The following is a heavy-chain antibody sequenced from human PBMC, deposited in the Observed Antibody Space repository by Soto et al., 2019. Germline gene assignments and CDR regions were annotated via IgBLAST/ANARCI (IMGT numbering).Heavy chain of an antibody. J-gene: IGHJ5*02. D-gene: IGHD2-2*01. CDR3: ARGDRGRYCSSTSCYNRWFDP. V-gene: IGHV4-30-2*01. Sequence: PSETLSLPCTVSGSSISSGGYSWRWTRQPPGKGLEWIGYMYHSGSTYYNSSLKSRVTISVDRSKTQFSLKLSSVTAADTAVYYCARGDRGRYCSSTSCYNRWFDPWGQGTLVTVSS. CDR1: GSSISSGGYS. CDR2: MYHSGST.